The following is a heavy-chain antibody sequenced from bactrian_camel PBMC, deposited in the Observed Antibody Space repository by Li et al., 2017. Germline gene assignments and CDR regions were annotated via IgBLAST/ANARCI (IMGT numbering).Heavy chain of an antibody. CDR3: AASPFTIDCSSWSQYRY. CDR2: IDKNGST. Sequence: HVQLVESGGGSVQSGGSLRLSCAASSSTVSTRCMGWFRQVPGKEREGVATIDKNGSTSYAESVKGRFTISHDNTKKTLYLQMNNLEPGDTAMSYCAASPFTIDCSSWSQYRYWGQGTQVTV. J-gene: IGHJ4*01. D-gene: IGHD6*01. V-gene: IGHV3S53*01. CDR1: SSTVSTRC.